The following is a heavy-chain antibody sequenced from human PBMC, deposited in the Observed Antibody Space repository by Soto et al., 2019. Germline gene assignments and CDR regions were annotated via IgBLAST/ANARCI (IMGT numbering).Heavy chain of an antibody. Sequence: QVQLVQSGAEVKKPGASVKVSCKASGYTFTSYYMHWVRQAPGQGLEWMGIINPSGGSTSYAQKFQGKVTMTRDTSTGPVYIELDSLRSEDTAVYYCASHSYSSGSDDYWGKGTLVTVSS. CDR3: ASHSYSSGSDDY. CDR2: INPSGGST. D-gene: IGHD6-19*01. V-gene: IGHV1-46*01. CDR1: GYTFTSYY. J-gene: IGHJ4*02.